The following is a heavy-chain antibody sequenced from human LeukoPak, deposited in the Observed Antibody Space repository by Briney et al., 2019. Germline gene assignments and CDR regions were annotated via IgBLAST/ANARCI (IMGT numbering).Heavy chain of an antibody. J-gene: IGHJ4*02. CDR1: GFTFSSYW. D-gene: IGHD6-19*01. CDR2: INSDGYSI. V-gene: IGHV3-74*01. CDR3: ARATAVTGTDQ. Sequence: GGSLRLSCAASGFTFSSYWMHWVRQAPGKGLVWVARINSDGYSISYADSVKGRFTISRDNTKNTLYLHVNSLRVEDTAIYYCARATAVTGTDQWGQGTLVTVSS.